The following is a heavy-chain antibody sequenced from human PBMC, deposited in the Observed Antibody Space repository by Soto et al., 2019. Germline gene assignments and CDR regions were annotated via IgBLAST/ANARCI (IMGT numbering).Heavy chain of an antibody. V-gene: IGHV3-21*01. CDR2: ISSSSSYI. CDR3: ARDDFTGRDTAMVLFDY. J-gene: IGHJ4*02. Sequence: GGSLRLSCAASGFTFSSYSMNWVRQAPGKGLEWVSSISSSSSYIYYADSVKGRFTISRDNAKNSLYLQMNSLRAEDTAVYYCARDDFTGRDTAMVLFDYWGQGTLVTVSS. CDR1: GFTFSSYS. D-gene: IGHD5-18*01.